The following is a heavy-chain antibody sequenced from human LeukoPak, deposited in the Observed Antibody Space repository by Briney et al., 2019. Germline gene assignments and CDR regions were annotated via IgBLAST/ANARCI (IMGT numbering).Heavy chain of an antibody. V-gene: IGHV3-21*01. D-gene: IGHD2-2*01. J-gene: IGHJ4*02. CDR1: GFTFSSYS. Sequence: GGSLRLSCAASGFTFSSYSMNWVRQAPGKGLEWVSSISSSSSYIYYADSVKGRFTISRDNAKNSLYLQMNSLRAEDTAVYYCARGRPGYCSSTSCYETDYWGQGTLVTVSS. CDR3: ARGRPGYCSSTSCYETDY. CDR2: ISSSSSYI.